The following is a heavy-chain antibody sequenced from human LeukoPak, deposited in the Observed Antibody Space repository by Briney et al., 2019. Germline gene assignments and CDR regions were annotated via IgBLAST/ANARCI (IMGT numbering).Heavy chain of an antibody. D-gene: IGHD3-22*01. Sequence: GGSLRLSCAASGFTFSSYWMHWVRQAPGKGLVWVSRINSDGSSTSYADSVKGRFTISRDNAKNTLYLQMNSLRAEDTAVYYCASYGRTMMGFDYWGQGTLVTVSS. CDR2: INSDGSST. CDR3: ASYGRTMMGFDY. CDR1: GFTFSSYW. V-gene: IGHV3-74*01. J-gene: IGHJ4*02.